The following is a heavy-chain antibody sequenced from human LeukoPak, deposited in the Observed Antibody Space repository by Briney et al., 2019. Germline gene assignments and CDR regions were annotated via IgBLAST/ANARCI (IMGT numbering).Heavy chain of an antibody. Sequence: SETLSLTCTVSGGSISSSSYYWGWIRQPPGKGLEWIGSIYYSGSTYYNPSLESRVTISVDTSKNQFSLKLSSVTAADTAVYYCARFSPVDRGSFDYWGQGTLVTVSS. CDR1: GGSISSSSYY. J-gene: IGHJ4*02. CDR2: IYYSGST. D-gene: IGHD6-19*01. V-gene: IGHV4-39*01. CDR3: ARFSPVDRGSFDY.